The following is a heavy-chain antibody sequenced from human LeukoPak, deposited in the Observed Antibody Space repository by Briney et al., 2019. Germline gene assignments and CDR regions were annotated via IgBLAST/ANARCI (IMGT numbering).Heavy chain of an antibody. CDR2: IHTSGNT. V-gene: IGHV4-61*09. Sequence: SETLSLTCTVSGGSISSGSYCWSWIRQPAGKGLEWIGHIHTSGNTNYNSSLKSRVTISVDTSKNQFSLKLSSVTAADTAVYYCARDYYDSSGYFPFDYWGQGTLVTVSS. CDR1: GGSISSGSYC. D-gene: IGHD3-22*01. J-gene: IGHJ4*02. CDR3: ARDYYDSSGYFPFDY.